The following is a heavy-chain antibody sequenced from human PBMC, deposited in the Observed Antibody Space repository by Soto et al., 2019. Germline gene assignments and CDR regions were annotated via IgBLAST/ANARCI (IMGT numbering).Heavy chain of an antibody. CDR1: GYTFTGYY. V-gene: IGHV1-2*04. Sequence: ASVKVSCKASGYTFTGYYMHWVRQAPGQGLEWMGWINPNSGGTNYAQKFQGWVTMTRDTSISTAYMELSRLRSDDTAVYYCARSDYYDSSGYYYVLGYWGQGTLVTVSS. J-gene: IGHJ4*02. CDR3: ARSDYYDSSGYYYVLGY. D-gene: IGHD3-22*01. CDR2: INPNSGGT.